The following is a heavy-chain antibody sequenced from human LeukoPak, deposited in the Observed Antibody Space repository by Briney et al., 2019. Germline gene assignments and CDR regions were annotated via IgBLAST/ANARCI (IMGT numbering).Heavy chain of an antibody. J-gene: IGHJ6*02. CDR2: IIPIFGTA. D-gene: IGHD4-17*01. CDR1: GGTSSSYA. Sequence: GASVKVSCKASGGTSSSYAISWVRQAPGQGLEWMGGIIPIFGTANYAQKFQGRVTITADESTSTAYMELSSLRSEDTAVCYCAREGPPTAGYYYYGMDVWGQGTTVTVSS. CDR3: AREGPPTAGYYYYGMDV. V-gene: IGHV1-69*13.